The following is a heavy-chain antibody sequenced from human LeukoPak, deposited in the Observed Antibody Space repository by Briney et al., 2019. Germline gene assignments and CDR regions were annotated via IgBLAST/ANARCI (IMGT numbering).Heavy chain of an antibody. Sequence: SETLSLTCTVEGGSLSGYYWGWIRQPPGKGLEWIGNIYYSGSTYYNPSLKSRVTISVDTSKNQFSLKLSSVTAADTAVYYCARFYYHSVVDSCFDYWGQGTLVTVSS. V-gene: IGHV4-34*01. CDR3: ARFYYHSVVDSCFDY. CDR2: IYYSGST. J-gene: IGHJ4*02. CDR1: GGSLSGYY. D-gene: IGHD3-22*01.